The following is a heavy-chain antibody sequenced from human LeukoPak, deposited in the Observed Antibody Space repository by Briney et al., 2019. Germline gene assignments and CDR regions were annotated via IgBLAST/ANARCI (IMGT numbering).Heavy chain of an antibody. CDR3: ARFAYSYSNHLDY. CDR2: IKQDGSEK. CDR1: GFTFSSYW. D-gene: IGHD4-11*01. Sequence: GGSLRLSCAASGFTFSSYWMSWVRQAPGKGLEWVANIKQDGSEKYYVDSVKGRFTISRDNAKNSLYLQMNSLRAEDTAVYYCARFAYSYSNHLDYWGQGTLVTVSS. V-gene: IGHV3-7*01. J-gene: IGHJ4*02.